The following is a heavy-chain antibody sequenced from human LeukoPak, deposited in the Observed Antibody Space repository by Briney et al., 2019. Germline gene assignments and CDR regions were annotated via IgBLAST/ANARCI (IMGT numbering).Heavy chain of an antibody. CDR3: TRSGLTGMRKYPRADYYYYGMDV. V-gene: IGHV4-59*01. CDR2: IYYSGST. Sequence: SETLSLTCTVSGGSISSYYWSWIRQPPGKGLEWIGYIYYSGSTNYNPSLKSRVTISVDTSKNQFSLKLSSVTAADTAVYFCTRSGLTGMRKYPRADYYYYGMDVWGQGTAVTVSS. D-gene: IGHD2-2*02. J-gene: IGHJ6*02. CDR1: GGSISSYY.